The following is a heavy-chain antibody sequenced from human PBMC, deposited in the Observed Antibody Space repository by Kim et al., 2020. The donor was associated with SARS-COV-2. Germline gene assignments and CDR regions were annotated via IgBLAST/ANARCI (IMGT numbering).Heavy chain of an antibody. V-gene: IGHV4-59*01. D-gene: IGHD5-12*01. CDR1: GGSISSYY. CDR2: IYYSGST. Sequence: SETLSLTCTVSGGSISSYYWSWIRQPPGKGLEWFGYIYYSGSTNYNPSLKSRVTISVDTSKNQFSLKLSSVTAADTAVYYCARDPRGWLQLTNYWYFDLWGRGTLVTVSS. J-gene: IGHJ2*01. CDR3: ARDPRGWLQLTNYWYFDL.